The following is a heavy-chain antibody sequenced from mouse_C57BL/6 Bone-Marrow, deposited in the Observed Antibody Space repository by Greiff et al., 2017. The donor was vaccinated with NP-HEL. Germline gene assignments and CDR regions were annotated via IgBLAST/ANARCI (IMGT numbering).Heavy chain of an antibody. CDR3: ARYPIYGLMDY. J-gene: IGHJ4*01. D-gene: IGHD1-1*01. CDR1: GFTFTDYY. CDR2: IRNKANGYTT. Sequence: DVKLQESGGGLVQPGGSLSLSCAASGFTFTDYYMSWVRQPPGKALEWLGFIRNKANGYTTEYSASVKGRFTISRDNSQSILYLQMNALRAEDSATYYCARYPIYGLMDYWGQGTSVTVSS. V-gene: IGHV7-3*01.